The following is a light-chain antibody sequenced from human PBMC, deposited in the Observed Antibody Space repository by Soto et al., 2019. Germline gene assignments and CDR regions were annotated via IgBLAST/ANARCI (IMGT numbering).Light chain of an antibody. CDR3: CSYAGSHTKYV. Sequence: QSVLTLPRSVSGSPGQSVTISCPGTSSDVAGYRYVSWYQQHPRKAPKVIIHDVTQRPSGAPDRFSGSKSGNAASLTISGLQAEDEVDYYCCSYAGSHTKYVFGSGTKVTVL. CDR2: DVT. V-gene: IGLV2-11*01. J-gene: IGLJ1*01. CDR1: SSDVAGYRY.